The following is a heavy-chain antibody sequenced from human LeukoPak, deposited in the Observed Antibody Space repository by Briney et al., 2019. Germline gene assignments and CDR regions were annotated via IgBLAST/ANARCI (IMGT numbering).Heavy chain of an antibody. CDR2: IKQDGSEK. CDR3: ASNSGGYYDRGPYFDY. D-gene: IGHD1-26*01. J-gene: IGHJ4*02. V-gene: IGHV3-7*01. Sequence: GGSLRLSCAASGFTFSSYWMSWVRQAPGKGLEWVANIKQDGSEKYYVDSVKGLFTISRDNAKNSLYLQMNSLRAEDTAVYYCASNSGGYYDRGPYFDYWGQGTLVTVSS. CDR1: GFTFSSYW.